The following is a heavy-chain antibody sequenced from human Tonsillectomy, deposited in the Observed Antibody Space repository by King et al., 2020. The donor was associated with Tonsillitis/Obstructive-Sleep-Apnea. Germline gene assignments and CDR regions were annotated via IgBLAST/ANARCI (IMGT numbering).Heavy chain of an antibody. CDR1: GDSINSFY. D-gene: IGHD4-23*01. Sequence: QLQESGPGLVKPSETLSLTCSVSGDSINSFYWSWIRQPPGEGLEWIGYIHYRGNTYYSPSLKSRVTISVDTSKNQFSLKLNSVTAADTAVYYCARFYGGNSLYFDHWGQGSLVTVSS. CDR3: ARFYGGNSLYFDH. CDR2: IHYRGNT. V-gene: IGHV4-59*01. J-gene: IGHJ4*02.